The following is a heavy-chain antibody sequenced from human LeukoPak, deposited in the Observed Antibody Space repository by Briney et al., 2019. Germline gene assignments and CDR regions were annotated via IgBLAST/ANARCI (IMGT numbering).Heavy chain of an antibody. CDR1: GYSFSDYW. CDR3: ARGGEMATIFDY. Sequence: GESLQISCKGSGYSFSDYWIGWVRQLPGKGLEWMGIIYPSDSETRYSPSFQGQVTISADKSISTAYLQWSSLKASDTAMYYCARGGEMATIFDYWGQGTLVTVSS. V-gene: IGHV5-51*01. J-gene: IGHJ4*02. CDR2: IYPSDSET. D-gene: IGHD5-24*01.